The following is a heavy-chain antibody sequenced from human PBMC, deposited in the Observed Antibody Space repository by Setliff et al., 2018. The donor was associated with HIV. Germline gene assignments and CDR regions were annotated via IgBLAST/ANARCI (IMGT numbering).Heavy chain of an antibody. V-gene: IGHV4-59*11. CDR2: TYYSGGT. CDR3: ARDSANGKTANLNYLDV. D-gene: IGHD2-8*01. Sequence: SETLSLTCTASGDSINSHYWSWIRQPPGKGLEWIGFTYYSGGTNYNPSLKSRVTISVDTSKTQFSLKLSSVIAADTAVYYCARDSANGKTANLNYLDVWGKGTTVTVSS. CDR1: GDSINSHY. J-gene: IGHJ6*03.